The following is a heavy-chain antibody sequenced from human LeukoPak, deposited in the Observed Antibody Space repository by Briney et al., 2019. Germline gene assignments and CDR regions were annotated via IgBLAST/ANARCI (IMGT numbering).Heavy chain of an antibody. CDR3: ARKGLNCGRLFFFDY. D-gene: IGHD1-26*01. Sequence: GGSLQISRQGSDSTAISCWSGGVPRVPGKGRGGLWIIVPGDSETRYSPSLQAQFPIPGDKSKCTVYLQWSSLKASDTAMYYCARKGLNCGRLFFFDYWGQGSLVTVSS. CDR2: IVPGDSET. J-gene: IGHJ4*02. V-gene: IGHV5-51*01. CDR1: DSTAISCW.